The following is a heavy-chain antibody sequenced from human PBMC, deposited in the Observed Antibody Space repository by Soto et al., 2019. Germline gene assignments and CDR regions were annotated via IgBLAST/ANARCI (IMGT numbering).Heavy chain of an antibody. D-gene: IGHD6-19*01. CDR1: GGSFGGYY. CDR3: ARVEGWYGDFDY. V-gene: IGHV4-34*01. CDR2: INHSGST. J-gene: IGHJ4*02. Sequence: QVQLQQWGAGLLKPSETLSLTCAVYGGSFGGYYWSWIRQPPGKGLEWIGEINHSGSTNYNPSLKSRVTISVDTSKNQFSLKLSSVTAADTAVYYCARVEGWYGDFDYWGQGTLVTVSS.